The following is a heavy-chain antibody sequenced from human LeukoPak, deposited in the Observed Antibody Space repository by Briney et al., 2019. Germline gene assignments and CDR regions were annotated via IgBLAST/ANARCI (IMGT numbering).Heavy chain of an antibody. CDR2: ISGNGRYI. CDR3: ARDRTTGSWGPYYYYGMDV. CDR1: GFTFSPYW. D-gene: IGHD1-1*01. J-gene: IGHJ6*02. Sequence: PGGSLRLSCAASGFTFSPYWMHWVRHVPGKGLEWVSSISGNGRYIYYADSLKGRFTISRDNAKNSLYLQMNSLRAEDTAVYYCARDRTTGSWGPYYYYGMDVWGQGTTVTVSS. V-gene: IGHV3-21*01.